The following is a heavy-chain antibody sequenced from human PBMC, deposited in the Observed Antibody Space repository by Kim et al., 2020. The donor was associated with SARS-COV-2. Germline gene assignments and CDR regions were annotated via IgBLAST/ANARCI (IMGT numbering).Heavy chain of an antibody. J-gene: IGHJ4*02. Sequence: TNSHPSLKSRVTISIHTSRNQFSLTLASVTSADTAMYYCARDRDGGSSSDYWGQGTLVSVSS. CDR3: ARDRDGGSSSDY. CDR2: T. V-gene: IGHV4-59*01. D-gene: IGHD2-15*01.